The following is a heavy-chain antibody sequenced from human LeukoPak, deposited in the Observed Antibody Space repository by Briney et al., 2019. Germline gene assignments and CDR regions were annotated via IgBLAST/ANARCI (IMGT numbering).Heavy chain of an antibody. CDR2: IFYSGST. J-gene: IGHJ5*02. D-gene: IGHD1-1*01. CDR3: ANSRLERLLYWFDP. Sequence: SETLSLTCTVSGGSISSYYWSWIRLPPGRGLEWIGYIFYSGSTNYNPSLKSRVTISVDTSKNQFSLQLNSVTPEDTAVYYCANSRLERLLYWFDPWGQGTLVTVSS. CDR1: GGSISSYY. V-gene: IGHV4-59*12.